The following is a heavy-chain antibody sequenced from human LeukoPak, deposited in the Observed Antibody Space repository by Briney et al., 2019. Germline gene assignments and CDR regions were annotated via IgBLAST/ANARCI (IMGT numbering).Heavy chain of an antibody. CDR3: AKDTCSGGSCYPDYYYYGMDV. CDR2: TDGSST. J-gene: IGHJ6*02. V-gene: IGHV3-74*01. CDR1: GFIFGKSW. D-gene: IGHD2-15*01. Sequence: GGSLRLSCAASGFIFGKSWMHWVRQAPGKGLVWVSRTDGSSTTYADSVKGRFSVSMDNAQNTLYLQMNSLRAEDTAVYYCAKDTCSGGSCYPDYYYYGMDVWGQGTTVTVSS.